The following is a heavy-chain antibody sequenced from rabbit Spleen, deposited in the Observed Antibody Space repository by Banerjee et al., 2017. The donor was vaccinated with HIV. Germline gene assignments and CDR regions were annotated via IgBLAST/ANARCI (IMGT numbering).Heavy chain of an antibody. CDR3: VRDGDGTNVFWYFNL. J-gene: IGHJ4*01. D-gene: IGHD7-1*01. CDR1: GFSFSSSDY. CDR2: IYTGSSGST. V-gene: IGHV1S40*01. Sequence: QSLEESGGDLVKPGASLTLTCTASGFSFSSSDYMCWVRQAPGKGLEWIACIYTGSSGSTYYASWAKGRFTISKTSPTTVTLQMTSLTAADTATYFCVRDGDGTNVFWYFNLWGQGTLVTVS.